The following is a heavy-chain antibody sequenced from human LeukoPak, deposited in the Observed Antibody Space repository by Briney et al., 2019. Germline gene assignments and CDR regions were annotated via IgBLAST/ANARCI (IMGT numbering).Heavy chain of an antibody. CDR3: ARDSSVDTAFDY. V-gene: IGHV3-33*08. Sequence: GGSLRLSCAASGFTFSSYGMHWVRQAPGKGLEWVAVIWYDGSNKYYADSVKGRFTISRDNSKNTLYLQMNSLRAEDTAVYYCARDSSVDTAFDYWGQGTLVTVSS. CDR2: IWYDGSNK. J-gene: IGHJ4*02. CDR1: GFTFSSYG. D-gene: IGHD5-18*01.